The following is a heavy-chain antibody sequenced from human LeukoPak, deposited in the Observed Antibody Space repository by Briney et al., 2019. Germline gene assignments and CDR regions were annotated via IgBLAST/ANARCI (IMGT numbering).Heavy chain of an antibody. V-gene: IGHV4-30-4*01. J-gene: IGHJ4*02. Sequence: SETLSLTCTVSGGSISSGDYYWSWIRQPPGKGLEWIGYIYYSGSTYYNPSLKSRVTISVDTSKNQFSLKLSSVTAADTAVYYCARAIAAAGTIFDYWGQGTLVTVSS. CDR3: ARAIAAAGTIFDY. CDR2: IYYSGST. CDR1: GGSISSGDYY. D-gene: IGHD6-13*01.